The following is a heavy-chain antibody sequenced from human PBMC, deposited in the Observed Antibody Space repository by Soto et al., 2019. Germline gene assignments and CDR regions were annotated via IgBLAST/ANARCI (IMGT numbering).Heavy chain of an antibody. CDR2: MNPNSGNT. CDR1: GYTFTSYG. Sequence: QVQLVQSGAEVKKPGASVKVSCKASGYTFTSYGINWVRQATGQGPEWMGWMNPNSGNTVYAQKFQGRVTMTRNTSTNTAYTEPSSLRSEAPAVYYCARTVYGDNVEDWGPPNLVSVSS. J-gene: IGHJ4*02. V-gene: IGHV1-8*01. CDR3: ARTVYGDNVED. D-gene: IGHD4-17*01.